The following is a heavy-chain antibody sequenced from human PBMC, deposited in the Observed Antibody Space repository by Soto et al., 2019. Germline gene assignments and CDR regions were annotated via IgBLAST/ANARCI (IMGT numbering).Heavy chain of an antibody. J-gene: IGHJ4*02. V-gene: IGHV3-23*01. D-gene: IGHD5-18*01. CDR1: GFTFSSYA. CDR3: AKDLGIQLWSVFDY. Sequence: PGGSLRLSCAASGFTFSSYALSWVCQAPGKGLEWVSAISGSGGGTYYADSVKGRCTTSTDNSKNTLYLQMNSLRAEDTAVYYCAKDLGIQLWSVFDYWGQGTLVTV. CDR2: ISGSGGGT.